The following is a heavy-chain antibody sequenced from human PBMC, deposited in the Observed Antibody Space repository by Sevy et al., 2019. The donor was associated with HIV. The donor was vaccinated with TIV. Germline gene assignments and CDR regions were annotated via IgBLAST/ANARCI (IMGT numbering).Heavy chain of an antibody. D-gene: IGHD3-3*01. J-gene: IGHJ6*02. CDR3: ARGATIFGVVIRGGYYYYGMDV. CDR2: INHSGST. V-gene: IGHV4-34*01. CDR1: GGSFSGYY. Sequence: SETLSLTCAVYGGSFSGYYWSWIRQPPGKGLEWIGEINHSGSTNYNPSLKSRVTISVDTSKNQFSLRLGSVTAADTAVYYCARGATIFGVVIRGGYYYYGMDVWGQGTTVTVSS.